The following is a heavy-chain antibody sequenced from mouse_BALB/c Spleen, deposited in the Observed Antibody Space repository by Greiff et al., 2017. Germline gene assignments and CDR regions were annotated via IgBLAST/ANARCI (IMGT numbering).Heavy chain of an antibody. CDR2: INPSTGYT. J-gene: IGHJ2*01. V-gene: IGHV1-7*01. CDR3: ASPVTNDYFDY. Sequence: VMLVESGAELAKPGASVKMSCKASGYTFTSYWMHWVKQRPGQGLEWIGYINPSTGYTEYNQKFKDKATLTADKSSSTAYMQLSSLTSEDSAVYYCASPVTNDYFDYWGQGTTLTVSS. CDR1: GYTFTSYW. D-gene: IGHD2-3*01.